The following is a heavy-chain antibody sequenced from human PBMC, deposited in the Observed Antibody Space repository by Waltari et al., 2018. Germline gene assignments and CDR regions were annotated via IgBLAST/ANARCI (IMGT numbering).Heavy chain of an antibody. D-gene: IGHD3-10*01. CDR1: GGSISSGDYY. CDR3: ARAVGSGSYYQYYFDY. CDR2: IYYSGRT. Sequence: QVQLQESGPGLVKPSQTLSLTCTVSGGSISSGDYYWSWIRQPPGKGLEWIGYIYYSGRTNYDPSLESRVTISVDTSKNQFSLKLSSVTAADTAVYYCARAVGSGSYYQYYFDYWGQGTLVTVSS. J-gene: IGHJ4*02. V-gene: IGHV4-30-4*08.